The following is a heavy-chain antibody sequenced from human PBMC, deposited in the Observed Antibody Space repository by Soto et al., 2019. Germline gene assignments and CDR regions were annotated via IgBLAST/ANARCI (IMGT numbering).Heavy chain of an antibody. CDR3: ARRLLCHDYGGNSVDY. CDR1: GGSFSGYY. CDR2: INHSGST. V-gene: IGHV4-34*01. Sequence: QVQLQQWGAGLLKPSETLSLTCAVYGGSFSGYYWSWIRQPPGKGLEWIGEINHSGSTNYNPSLKSRVTRSVDTSKNHFSLKLSAVTAADTAVYYCARRLLCHDYGGNSVDYWGQGTLVTVSS. J-gene: IGHJ4*02. D-gene: IGHD4-17*01.